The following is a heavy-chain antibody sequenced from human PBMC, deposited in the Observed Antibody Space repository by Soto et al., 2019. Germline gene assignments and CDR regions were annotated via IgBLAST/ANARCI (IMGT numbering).Heavy chain of an antibody. CDR3: AKAHVMVVVGHTPFDP. D-gene: IGHD2-15*01. CDR2: IYHGGTT. J-gene: IGHJ5*02. Sequence: PSETLSLTCTVSGYSISSGSYWGWIRQPPGKGPEWIASIYHGGTTFYNPSLKSRVTVSVDKSNNQFSLKLRSVTAADTAVYYCAKAHVMVVVGHTPFDPWGQGTLVTVSS. CDR1: GYSISSGSY. V-gene: IGHV4-38-2*02.